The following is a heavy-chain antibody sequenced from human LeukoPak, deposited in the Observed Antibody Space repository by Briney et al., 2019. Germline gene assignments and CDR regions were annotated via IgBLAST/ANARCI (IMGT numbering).Heavy chain of an antibody. Sequence: PGGSLRLSCAASGFIFSTYGMHWVRQAPGKGLEWVAFIRYDGSNKYYADSVKGRFTISRDNSKNTLYLQMNSLRAEDTAVHYCAKDSVSYYDSSGYYFDYWGQGTLVTVSS. CDR3: AKDSVSYYDSSGYYFDY. J-gene: IGHJ4*02. CDR1: GFIFSTYG. D-gene: IGHD3-22*01. V-gene: IGHV3-30*02. CDR2: IRYDGSNK.